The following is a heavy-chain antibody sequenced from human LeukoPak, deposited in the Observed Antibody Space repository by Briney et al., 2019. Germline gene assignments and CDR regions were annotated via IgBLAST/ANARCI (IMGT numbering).Heavy chain of an antibody. CDR1: GYTFTGYY. J-gene: IGHJ4*02. V-gene: IGHV1-2*02. Sequence: GASVKVSCKASGYTFTGYYMHWVRQAPGQGLEWTGWINPNSGGTNYAQKFQGRVTMTRDTSISTAYMELSRLRSDDTAVYYCARAGSVLLWFGELFGYWGQGTLVTVSS. CDR3: ARAGSVLLWFGELFGY. CDR2: INPNSGGT. D-gene: IGHD3-10*01.